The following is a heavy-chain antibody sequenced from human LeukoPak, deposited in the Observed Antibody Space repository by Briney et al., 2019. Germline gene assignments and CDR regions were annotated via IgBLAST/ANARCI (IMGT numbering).Heavy chain of an antibody. Sequence: SETLSLTCTVSGGSISSSSYYWSWIRQPPGKGLEWIGYIYYSGSTNYNPSLKSRVTISVDTSKNQFSLKLSSVTAADTAVYYCARGMGAQFDYWGQGTLVTVSS. CDR1: GGSISSSSYY. D-gene: IGHD1-26*01. J-gene: IGHJ4*02. CDR3: ARGMGAQFDY. CDR2: IYYSGST. V-gene: IGHV4-61*01.